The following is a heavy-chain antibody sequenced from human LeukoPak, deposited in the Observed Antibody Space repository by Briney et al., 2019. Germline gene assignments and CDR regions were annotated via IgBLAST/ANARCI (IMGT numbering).Heavy chain of an antibody. Sequence: GASVKVSCKASGFTFTGYYMHWVRQAPGQGLEWMGWINPNSGGTKYAQKFQGRVTLTRDTSINTAYMELSRLRSDDTAVYYCARDRYGDGFAHFDYWGQGALVTVSS. CDR1: GFTFTGYY. D-gene: IGHD5-24*01. V-gene: IGHV1-2*02. CDR3: ARDRYGDGFAHFDY. CDR2: INPNSGGT. J-gene: IGHJ4*02.